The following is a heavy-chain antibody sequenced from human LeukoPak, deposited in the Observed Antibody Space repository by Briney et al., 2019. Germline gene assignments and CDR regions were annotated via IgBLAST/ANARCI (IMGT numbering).Heavy chain of an antibody. J-gene: IGHJ4*02. V-gene: IGHV3-74*01. Sequence: GGSLRLSCAASGFTFSSSWMHWVRQAPGQGLVWVSRINSDGSSKVHADSVKGRFTISRDNAKNTLYLQMNSLRADDTALYYCTRGNSGPGYWGQGTLVTVSS. CDR3: TRGNSGPGY. D-gene: IGHD5-12*01. CDR1: GFTFSSSW. CDR2: INSDGSSK.